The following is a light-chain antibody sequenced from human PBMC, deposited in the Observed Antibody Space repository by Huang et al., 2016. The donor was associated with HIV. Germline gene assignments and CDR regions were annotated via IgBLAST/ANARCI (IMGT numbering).Light chain of an antibody. V-gene: IGKV1-12*01. Sequence: DIKMTQSPSSVSASIGDRVSFTCRASQDVNKGLAWYQQKPGVAPKLLVDASSTLQSGAPSRFRGSGAGTHFTLTINNLQAEDFATYFCQQSVTFPLTFGGGTKVELK. CDR1: QDVNKG. CDR3: QQSVTFPLT. CDR2: ASS. J-gene: IGKJ4*02.